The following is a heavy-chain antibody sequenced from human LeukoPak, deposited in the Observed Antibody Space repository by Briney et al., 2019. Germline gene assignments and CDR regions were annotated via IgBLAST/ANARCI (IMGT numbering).Heavy chain of an antibody. V-gene: IGHV1-24*01. CDR2: FDPEDGET. CDR3: ALPAAGTGPFGY. J-gene: IGHJ4*02. Sequence: ASVKVSCKVSGNTLTELSMHWVRQAPGKGLEWMGGFDPEDGETIYAQKFQGRVTMTEDTSTDTAYMELSSLRSEDTAVYYCALPAAGTGPFGYWGQGTLVTVSS. CDR1: GNTLTELS. D-gene: IGHD6-13*01.